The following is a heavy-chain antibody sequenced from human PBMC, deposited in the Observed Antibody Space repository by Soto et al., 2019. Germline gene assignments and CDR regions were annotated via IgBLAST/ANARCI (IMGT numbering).Heavy chain of an antibody. D-gene: IGHD3-16*01. V-gene: IGHV1-3*01. CDR2: IDAGNGNT. J-gene: IGHJ6*02. CDR3: ARLYTFGGVTHYYYGMDV. CDR1: GYTFTSYA. Sequence: GXSVKVSCKASGYTFTSYAMHWVRQAPGQSLEWMGWIDAGNGNTKYSQKFQGRVTITRDTSASTAYMELSSLRSEDTAVYYCARLYTFGGVTHYYYGMDVWGQGTTVTVSS.